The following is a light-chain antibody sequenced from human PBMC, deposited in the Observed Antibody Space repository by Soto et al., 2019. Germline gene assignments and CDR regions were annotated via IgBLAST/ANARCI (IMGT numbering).Light chain of an antibody. V-gene: IGLV2-11*01. J-gene: IGLJ1*01. CDR2: DVS. CDR3: SSYAGNYVYV. Sequence: QSALTQPRSVSGSPGQSVTISCTGSSSDVGAYNYVSWYQRHAGKGPKLIIHDVSVRPSGVPDRFSASKSDNTASLTISGLQTEDEADYYCSSYAGNYVYVFGSGTKVTVL. CDR1: SSDVGAYNY.